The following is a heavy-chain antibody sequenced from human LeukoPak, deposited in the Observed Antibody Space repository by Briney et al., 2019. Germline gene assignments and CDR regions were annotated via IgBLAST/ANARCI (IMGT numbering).Heavy chain of an antibody. J-gene: IGHJ3*02. V-gene: IGHV3-74*01. CDR2: INSDGGRI. Sequence: GGSLRHSCTAPGFSPRSYWMYWVCQAPGKGLWWVSRINSDGGRISYEDSMKDRFTISRDNAKNTLSQQMNRLRAEDTAVYYCAVGGFTEAFDIWGQGTMVTVSS. CDR3: AVGGFTEAFDI. CDR1: GFSPRSYW. D-gene: IGHD3-10*01.